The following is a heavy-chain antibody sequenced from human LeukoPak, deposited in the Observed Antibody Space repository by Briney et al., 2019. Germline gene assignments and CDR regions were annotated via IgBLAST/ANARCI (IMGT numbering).Heavy chain of an antibody. CDR2: IYYSGST. V-gene: IGHV4-59*05. CDR1: GGSISSYY. D-gene: IGHD6-13*01. CDR3: ARISSIAAAGTHYYYYMDV. Sequence: SETLSLTCTVSGGSISSYYWSWIRQPPGKGLEWIGSIYYSGSTYYNPSLKSRVTISVDTSKNQFSLKLSSVTAADTAVYYCARISSIAAAGTHYYYYMDVWGKGTTVTVSS. J-gene: IGHJ6*03.